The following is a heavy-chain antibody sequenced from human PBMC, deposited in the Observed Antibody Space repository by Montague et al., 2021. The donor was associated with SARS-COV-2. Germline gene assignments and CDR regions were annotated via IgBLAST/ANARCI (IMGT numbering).Heavy chain of an antibody. CDR2: INHNGST. Sequence: SETLSLTCAVYGGSFSGYYWSWIRQPPGKGLEWIGEINHNGSTNYNPSLKSRVTISVDTSKNQFSLKLSSVTAADTAVYYCVRDSIAAAGTDYWGQGTLVTVSS. D-gene: IGHD6-13*01. V-gene: IGHV4-34*01. CDR3: VRDSIAAAGTDY. CDR1: GGSFSGYY. J-gene: IGHJ4*02.